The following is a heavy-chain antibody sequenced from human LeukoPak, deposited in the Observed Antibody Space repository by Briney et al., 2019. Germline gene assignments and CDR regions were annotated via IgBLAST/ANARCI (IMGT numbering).Heavy chain of an antibody. CDR1: GGSFSGYY. J-gene: IGHJ4*02. CDR3: ARGVTMYDV. V-gene: IGHV4-34*01. D-gene: IGHD4-17*01. Sequence: SETLSLTCAVYGGSFSGYYWSWIRQPPGKGLEWIGEINHSGRTNYNPSLKSRVSISVDTSKNQFSLRLSSVTAADTAVYYCARGVTMYDVWGQGSLVIVSS. CDR2: INHSGRT.